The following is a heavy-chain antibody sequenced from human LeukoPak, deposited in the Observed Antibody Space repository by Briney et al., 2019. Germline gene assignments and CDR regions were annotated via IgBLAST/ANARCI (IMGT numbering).Heavy chain of an antibody. J-gene: IGHJ3*02. Sequence: PSETLSLTCTVSGVSISSSYWSWIRQSPGRGLEWIGYIHYSGSTNYNPSLKSRVSISVDTSGNRFFLRLSSVTAADTAFYYCARGYYDSRGYSNPFDIWGQGTMVTVSS. CDR2: IHYSGST. CDR1: GVSISSSY. V-gene: IGHV4-59*01. D-gene: IGHD3-22*01. CDR3: ARGYYDSRGYSNPFDI.